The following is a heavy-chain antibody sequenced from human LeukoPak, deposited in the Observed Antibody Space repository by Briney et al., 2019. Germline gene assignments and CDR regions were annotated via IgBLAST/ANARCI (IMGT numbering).Heavy chain of an antibody. Sequence: GGSLRLFCAASGFTFSTYWMSWVRQAPGKGLEWVANRKQDSSEKYYVDSVKGRFTISRDNAKNSLYLQMNSLRAEDTAVYYCAREIGGIAVAGLFDYWGQGTLVTVSS. V-gene: IGHV3-7*01. CDR2: RKQDSSEK. CDR1: GFTFSTYW. J-gene: IGHJ4*02. D-gene: IGHD6-19*01. CDR3: AREIGGIAVAGLFDY.